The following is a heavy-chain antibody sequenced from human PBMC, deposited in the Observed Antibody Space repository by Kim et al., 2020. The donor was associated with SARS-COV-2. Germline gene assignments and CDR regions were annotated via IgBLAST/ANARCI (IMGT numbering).Heavy chain of an antibody. CDR3: ARQGAAAEYYYYYGMDA. CDR1: GGTFSSYA. Sequence: SVKVSCKASGGTFSSYAISWVRQAPGQGLEWMGGIIPIFGTANYAQKFQGRVTITADESTSTAYMELSSLRSEDTAVYYCARQGAAAEYYYYYGMDAWGQGTTVTVSS. D-gene: IGHD6-13*01. V-gene: IGHV1-69*13. J-gene: IGHJ6*02. CDR2: IIPIFGTA.